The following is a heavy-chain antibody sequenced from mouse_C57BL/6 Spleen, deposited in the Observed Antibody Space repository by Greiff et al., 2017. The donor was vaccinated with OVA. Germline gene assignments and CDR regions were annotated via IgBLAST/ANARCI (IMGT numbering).Heavy chain of an antibody. CDR2: IWSGGST. CDR1: GFSLTSYG. V-gene: IGHV2-2*01. J-gene: IGHJ2*01. D-gene: IGHD4-1*01. Sequence: VKLVESGPGLVQPSQSLSITCTVSGFSLTSYGVHWVRQSPGKGLEWLGVIWSGGSTDYNAAFISRLSISKDNSKSQVFFKMNSLQADDTAIYYCARIKLGLYFDYWGQGTTLTVSS. CDR3: ARIKLGLYFDY.